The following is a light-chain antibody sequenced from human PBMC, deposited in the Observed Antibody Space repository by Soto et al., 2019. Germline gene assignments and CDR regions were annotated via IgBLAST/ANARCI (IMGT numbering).Light chain of an antibody. CDR2: DAS. CDR3: QQYNFWPPLT. J-gene: IGKJ4*01. Sequence: EIVMTQSPATLSVSPGERATLSCRASQSVNSKLACYRQNPGQAPRLLISDASTRDTGVPARFSGSGSGTEFTLTISSLQSEDYGIYYCQQYNFWPPLTVGGGTKVEIQ. CDR1: QSVNSK. V-gene: IGKV3-15*01.